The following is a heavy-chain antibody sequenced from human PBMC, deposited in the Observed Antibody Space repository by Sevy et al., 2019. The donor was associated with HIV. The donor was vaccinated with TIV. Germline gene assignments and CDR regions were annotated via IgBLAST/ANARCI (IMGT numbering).Heavy chain of an antibody. CDR2: IKSKTDGGTT. CDR1: GFTFSNAW. D-gene: IGHD3-3*01. V-gene: IGHV3-15*01. J-gene: IGHJ6*02. CDR3: TTPSPAYYDFWSGYPPDYYGMDV. Sequence: GGSLGLSCAASGFTFSNAWMSWVRQAPGKGLEWVGRIKSKTDGGTTDYAAPVKGRFTISRDDSKNTLYLQMNSLKTEDTAVYYCTTPSPAYYDFWSGYPPDYYGMDVWGQGTTVTVSS.